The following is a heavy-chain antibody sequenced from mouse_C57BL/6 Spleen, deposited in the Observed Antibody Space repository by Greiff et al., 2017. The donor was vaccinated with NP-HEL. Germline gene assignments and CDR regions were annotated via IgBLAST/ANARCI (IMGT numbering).Heavy chain of an antibody. CDR3: ARSGSNYEFFAMDY. V-gene: IGHV1-66*01. Sequence: QVQLQQPGAELVKPGASVKLSCKASGYSFTSYYIHWVKQRPGQGLEWIGWIYPGSGNTKYNEKFKGKATLTADTSSSTAYMQLSSLTSEDSAVYYCARSGSNYEFFAMDYWGQGTSVTVSS. D-gene: IGHD2-5*01. CDR1: GYSFTSYY. CDR2: IYPGSGNT. J-gene: IGHJ4*01.